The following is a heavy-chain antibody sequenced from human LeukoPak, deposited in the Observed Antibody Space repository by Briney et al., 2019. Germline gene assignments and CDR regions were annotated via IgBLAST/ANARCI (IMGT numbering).Heavy chain of an antibody. V-gene: IGHV1-2*04. CDR2: INPNSGGT. CDR1: GYTFTGYY. D-gene: IGHD3-9*01. CDR3: ARYNGDYDILTGYHPGGIWFDP. Sequence: ASVKVSCKASGYTFTGYYMHWVRQAPGQGLEWMGWINPNSGGTNYAQKFQGWVTMTRDTSISTAYMELSRLRSDDTAVYYCARYNGDYDILTGYHPGGIWFDPWGQGTLVTVSS. J-gene: IGHJ5*02.